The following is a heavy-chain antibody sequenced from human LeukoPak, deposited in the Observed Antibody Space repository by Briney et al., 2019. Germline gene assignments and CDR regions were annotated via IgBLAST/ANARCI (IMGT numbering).Heavy chain of an antibody. V-gene: IGHV1-69*05. CDR2: IIPIFGTA. CDR1: GGTFSSYA. Sequence: AASVKVSCKASGGTFSSYAISWVRQAPGQGLECMGGIIPIFGTANYAQKFQGRVTITTDESTSTAYMELSSLRSEDTAVYYCAGSHSFDSRGYHPFDYWGQGTLVTVSS. J-gene: IGHJ4*02. D-gene: IGHD3-22*01. CDR3: AGSHSFDSRGYHPFDY.